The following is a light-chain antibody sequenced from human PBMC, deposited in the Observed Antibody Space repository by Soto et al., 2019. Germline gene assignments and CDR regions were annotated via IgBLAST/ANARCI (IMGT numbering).Light chain of an antibody. J-gene: IGKJ5*01. CDR1: QSVSIL. Sequence: EIVMTQPPATLSVSRGQRSTLSCRASQSVSILLAWYQQKPGQAPRLLIYDASNRATGIPARFSGSGYGTDFTLTISRLEPEDFAVYYCQQRSNWHTFGPGTRLEIK. CDR2: DAS. CDR3: QQRSNWHT. V-gene: IGKV3D-11*02.